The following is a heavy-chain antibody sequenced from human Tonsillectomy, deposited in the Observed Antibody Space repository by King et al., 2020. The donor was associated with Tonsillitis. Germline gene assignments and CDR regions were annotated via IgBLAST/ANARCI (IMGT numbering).Heavy chain of an antibody. CDR3: ARIVLRQNWNLDL. J-gene: IGHJ2*01. Sequence: VQLVESGGGLVQPGGSLRLSCAASAFTFSDYWMSWVRQAPGKGPEWVANIKQDGSEKYYVDSVKGRFTISRVNAENSLYLQMSSLGGEDTAVYYCARIVLRQNWNLDLWGRGTLVTVSS. CDR1: AFTFSDYW. CDR2: IKQDGSEK. V-gene: IGHV3-7*03. D-gene: IGHD2-8*01.